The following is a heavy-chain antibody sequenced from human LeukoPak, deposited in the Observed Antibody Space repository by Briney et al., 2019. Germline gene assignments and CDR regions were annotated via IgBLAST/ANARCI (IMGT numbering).Heavy chain of an antibody. D-gene: IGHD3-10*01. CDR1: GGSISSGDYY. J-gene: IGHJ6*03. CDR3: AREGITMVRGGDYYYYYMDV. V-gene: IGHV4-30-4*08. Sequence: SETLSLTCTVSGGSISSGDYYWSWIRQLPGKGLEWIGYIYYSGSTYYNPSLKSRVTISVDTSKNQFSLKLSSVTAADTAVYYCAREGITMVRGGDYYYYYMDVWGKGTTVTVSS. CDR2: IYYSGST.